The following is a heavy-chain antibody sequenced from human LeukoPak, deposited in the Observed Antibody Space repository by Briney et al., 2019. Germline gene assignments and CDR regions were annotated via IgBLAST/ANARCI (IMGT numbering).Heavy chain of an antibody. CDR2: ISAYNGNT. J-gene: IGHJ6*04. CDR3: ARVDYGSGSYPV. V-gene: IGHV1-18*01. Sequence: ASVKVSCKASGYTFTSYGISWVRQAPGQGLEWMGWISAYNGNTNYAQKLQGRVTMTTDTSTSTVYMELSSLRSEDTGVYYCARVDYGSGSYPVWGKGTTVTISS. D-gene: IGHD3-10*01. CDR1: GYTFTSYG.